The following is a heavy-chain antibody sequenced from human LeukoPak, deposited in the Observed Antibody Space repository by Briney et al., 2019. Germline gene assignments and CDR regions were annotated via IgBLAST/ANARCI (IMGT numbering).Heavy chain of an antibody. CDR3: ARDPFKGVGATPG. CDR1: GFTIGDSW. J-gene: IGHJ4*02. CDR2: ISSSSSTI. D-gene: IGHD1-26*01. Sequence: GGSLRLSCAASGFTIGDSWMSWVRQTPGKGLEWVSYISSSSSTIYYADSVKGRFTISRDNAKNSLYLQMNSLRAEDTAVYYCARDPFKGVGATPGWGQGTLVTVSS. V-gene: IGHV3-48*01.